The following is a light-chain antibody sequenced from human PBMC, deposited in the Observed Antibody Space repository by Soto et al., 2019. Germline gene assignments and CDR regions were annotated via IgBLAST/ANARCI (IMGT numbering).Light chain of an antibody. J-gene: IGLJ3*02. CDR3: SSYTSSSTRV. CDR2: EVS. Sequence: QSALTQPASVSGSPGQSITISCTGTSSDVGGYNYVSWYQQHPGKAPKLMIYEVSNRPSGVSNRFSDSKSGNTASLTISGLQAEYEADHYCSSYTSSSTRVFGGGTKLTVL. CDR1: SSDVGGYNY. V-gene: IGLV2-14*01.